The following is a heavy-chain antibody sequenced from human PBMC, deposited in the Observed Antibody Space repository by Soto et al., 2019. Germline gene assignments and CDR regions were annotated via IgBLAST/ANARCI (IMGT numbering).Heavy chain of an antibody. CDR3: ARAGYGDPNYFAY. CDR2: IYYSGST. D-gene: IGHD4-17*01. Sequence: LSLTCTVSGGSIRSGGYYWSWIRQHPGKGLEWIGYIYYSGSTYYNPSLKSRVTISVDTSKNQFSLKLSSVTAANTAVYYCARAGYGDPNYFAYWGQGTLVTVSS. J-gene: IGHJ4*02. CDR1: GGSIRSGGYY. V-gene: IGHV4-31*03.